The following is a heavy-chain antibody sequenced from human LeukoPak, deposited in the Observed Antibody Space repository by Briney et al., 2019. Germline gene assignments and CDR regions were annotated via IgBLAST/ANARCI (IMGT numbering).Heavy chain of an antibody. V-gene: IGHV3-23*01. Sequence: PGGSLRLSCEASGFNFSSYAMSWVRQAPGKGLAWVSVISSSADSTYYADSVKGRFTISRDNSKNTLYLQMNNLRAEDTAVYYCAKPLEKHTYGGNFDYWGQGILVTVSS. D-gene: IGHD4-23*01. CDR1: GFNFSSYA. J-gene: IGHJ4*02. CDR2: ISSSADST. CDR3: AKPLEKHTYGGNFDY.